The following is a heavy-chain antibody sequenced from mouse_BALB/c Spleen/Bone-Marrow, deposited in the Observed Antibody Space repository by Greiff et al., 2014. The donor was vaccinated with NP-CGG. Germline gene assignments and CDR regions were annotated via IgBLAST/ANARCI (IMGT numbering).Heavy chain of an antibody. CDR2: INPYNDGT. CDR1: GYTFTNYV. Sequence: EVQLVESGPELVKPGASVKMSCKASGYTFTNYVIHWVKQKPGQGLERIGYINPYNDGTKYNDKFKGKATLTSDKSSSTAYMEFSSLTSEDSAVYYCARGGYYGTSLYWYFDVWGAGTTVTVSS. J-gene: IGHJ1*01. CDR3: ARGGYYGTSLYWYFDV. D-gene: IGHD1-1*01. V-gene: IGHV1-14*01.